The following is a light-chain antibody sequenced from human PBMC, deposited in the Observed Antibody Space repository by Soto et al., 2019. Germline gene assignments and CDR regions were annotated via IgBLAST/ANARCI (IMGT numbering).Light chain of an antibody. CDR1: QSLLHRNGYSY. CDR3: MQALQIPHT. CDR2: LDS. V-gene: IGKV2-28*01. Sequence: DIVMTQSPLSLPVTPGEPASISCRSSQSLLHRNGYSYLDRYLQKPGQSPQLLIYLDSNRASGVPDRVNGSGSGTDFTLKISRVEAEDVGVYYCMQALQIPHTFGQGTKLEIK. J-gene: IGKJ2*01.